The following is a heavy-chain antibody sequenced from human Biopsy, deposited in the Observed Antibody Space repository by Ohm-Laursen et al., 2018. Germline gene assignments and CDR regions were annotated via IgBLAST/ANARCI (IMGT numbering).Heavy chain of an antibody. CDR2: ITSRTSST. V-gene: IGHV3-21*01. CDR1: GFNFSAYG. Sequence: SLRLSCAASGFNFSAYGMHWVRQAPGKGLEWVSSITSRTSSTYYADSVKGRVTISRDNANNSVSLQMNNLRVDDTAVYYCARWYGDLFYYYNGMDVWGQGTTVTVSS. CDR3: ARWYGDLFYYYNGMDV. J-gene: IGHJ6*02. D-gene: IGHD3-10*01.